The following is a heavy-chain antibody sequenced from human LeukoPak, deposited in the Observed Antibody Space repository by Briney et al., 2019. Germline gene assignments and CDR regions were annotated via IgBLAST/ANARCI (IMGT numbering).Heavy chain of an antibody. CDR2: ISDSGGST. CDR1: GFPFSSYA. CDR3: VRGYSFGPYGMDV. J-gene: IGHJ6*02. Sequence: AVSLRLSCSASGFPFSSYAMHWVRQAPGKGLEYVSAISDSGGSTYYADSVKGRFTTSSDNSKNTLYLQMSSLRAEDTAVYFCVRGYSFGPYGMDVWGQGTTVTVSS. V-gene: IGHV3-64D*09. D-gene: IGHD2-15*01.